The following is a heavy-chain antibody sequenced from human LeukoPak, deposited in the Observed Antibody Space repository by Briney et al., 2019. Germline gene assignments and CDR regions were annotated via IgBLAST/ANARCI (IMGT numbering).Heavy chain of an antibody. CDR3: ARGPRVGATRYDY. V-gene: IGHV4-34*01. J-gene: IGHJ4*02. D-gene: IGHD1-26*01. Sequence: PSETLSLTCAVYGGSFSGYYWSWIRQPPGKGLEWIGEINHSGSTNYNPSLKNRVTISVDTSKNQFSLKLSSVTAADTAVYYCARGPRVGATRYDYWGQGTLVTVSS. CDR1: GGSFSGYY. CDR2: INHSGST.